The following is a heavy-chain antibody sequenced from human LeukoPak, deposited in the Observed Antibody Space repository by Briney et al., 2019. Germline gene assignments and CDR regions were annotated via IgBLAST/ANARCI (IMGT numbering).Heavy chain of an antibody. CDR2: INHSGST. J-gene: IGHJ5*02. D-gene: IGHD2-21*01. CDR1: GGSFSGYY. CDR3: ARHIDSDWGWFDP. Sequence: SETLSLTCAVYGGSFSGYYWSWIRQPPGKGLEWIGEINHSGSTNYNPSLKSRVTISVDTSKNQFSLKLSSVTAADTAVYYCARHIDSDWGWFDPWGQGNLVTVSS. V-gene: IGHV4-34*01.